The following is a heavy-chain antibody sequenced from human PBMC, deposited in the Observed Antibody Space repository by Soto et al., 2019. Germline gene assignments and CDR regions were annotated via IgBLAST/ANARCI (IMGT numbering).Heavy chain of an antibody. D-gene: IGHD3-9*01. CDR3: ARGSYILTGYYARPLDY. Sequence: ASLEVCWEASGEGVTSCDRSSVLQATGQRLEWMGWMTPNSGNKGYAQKFQGRVTMTRNTSISTAYMELSSLRSEDTAVYYCARGSYILTGYYARPLDYWGQGTLVTVSS. V-gene: IGHV1-8*01. J-gene: IGHJ4*02. CDR2: MTPNSGNK. CDR1: GEGVTSCD.